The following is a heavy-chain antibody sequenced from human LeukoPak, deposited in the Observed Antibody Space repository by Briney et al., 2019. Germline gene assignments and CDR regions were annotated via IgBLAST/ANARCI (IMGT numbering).Heavy chain of an antibody. CDR2: ISADGIRT. J-gene: IGHJ5*02. D-gene: IGHD3-22*01. Sequence: GGSLRLSCAASGSGFAFAGAWMHWVRQVPGKGPEWVSLISADGIRTTYADSVKGRFIISRDNAKNTLYLQMSSLRAEDTAVYYCARDLNYYDSSGSDHWGQGTLVTVSS. CDR1: GSGFAFAGAW. CDR3: ARDLNYYDSSGSDH. V-gene: IGHV3-74*01.